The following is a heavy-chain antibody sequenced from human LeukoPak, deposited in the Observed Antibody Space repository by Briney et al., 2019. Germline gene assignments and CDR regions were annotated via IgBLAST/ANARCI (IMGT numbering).Heavy chain of an antibody. CDR1: GFTFSSYA. D-gene: IGHD4-11*01. CDR2: ISGSGGST. V-gene: IGHV3-23*01. J-gene: IGHJ6*03. CDR3: AKVGSTVTTYYYYYMDV. Sequence: GGSLRLSCAASGFTFSSYAMSWVRQAPGKGLEWVSAISGSGGSTYYADSVKGRFTISRDNSKNTLYLQMNSLRADDTAVYYCAKVGSTVTTYYYYYMDVWGKGTTVTVSS.